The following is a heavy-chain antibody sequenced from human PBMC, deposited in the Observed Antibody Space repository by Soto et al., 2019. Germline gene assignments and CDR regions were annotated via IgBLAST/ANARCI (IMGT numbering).Heavy chain of an antibody. Sequence: QVQLVESGGGVVQPGRSLRLSCTASGFTFTNHGMHWVRQAPGKGLEWVAVISYDGSDKYYGDSVKGRFTISRDNSKNTLYLQMNSLRAEDTAVYYCTKVSCLTTRCYLGWYFDLWGRGTLVTVSS. J-gene: IGHJ2*01. CDR1: GFTFTNHG. V-gene: IGHV3-30*18. CDR2: ISYDGSDK. D-gene: IGHD2-2*01. CDR3: TKVSCLTTRCYLGWYFDL.